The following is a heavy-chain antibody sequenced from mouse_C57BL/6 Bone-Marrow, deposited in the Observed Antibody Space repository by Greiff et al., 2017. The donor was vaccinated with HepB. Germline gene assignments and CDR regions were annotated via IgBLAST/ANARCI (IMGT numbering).Heavy chain of an antibody. J-gene: IGHJ4*01. D-gene: IGHD3-2*02. CDR3: ASLRGSMDY. CDR1: GFTFTDYY. CDR2: IRNKANGYTT. V-gene: IGHV7-3*01. Sequence: EVKLMESGGGLVQPGGSLSLSCAASGFTFTDYYMSWVRQPPGKALEWLGFIRNKANGYTTEYSASVKGRFTISRDNSQSILYLQMNALRAEDSATYYCASLRGSMDYWGQGTSVTVSS.